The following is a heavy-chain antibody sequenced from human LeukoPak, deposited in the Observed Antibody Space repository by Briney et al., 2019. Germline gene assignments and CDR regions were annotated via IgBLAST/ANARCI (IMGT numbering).Heavy chain of an antibody. V-gene: IGHV1-18*01. Sequence: VKVSCKASGYTFTSYGINWVRQAPGQGLEWMGWISAYNGNTKYAQKLQGRVTMTTDTSTSTAYMELRSLRSDDTAVYYCASLKNYYDSSGYLVTDAFDMWGQGTMVIVSS. D-gene: IGHD3-22*01. CDR1: GYTFTSYG. CDR3: ASLKNYYDSSGYLVTDAFDM. J-gene: IGHJ3*02. CDR2: ISAYNGNT.